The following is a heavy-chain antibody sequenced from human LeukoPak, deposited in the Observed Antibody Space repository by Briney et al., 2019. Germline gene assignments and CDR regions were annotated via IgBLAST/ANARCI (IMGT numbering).Heavy chain of an antibody. D-gene: IGHD2-15*01. Sequence: SETLSLTCNVSGASVNSGGYYWTWNRQPPGKGLEWIGYMDYSGTTNYNPSLKSRVTISLDTSKNQFSLKLSSVTAADTAMYYCAREGACSGGSCYSYGWFDPWGQGTLVIVSS. CDR1: GASVNSGGYY. CDR3: AREGACSGGSCYSYGWFDP. CDR2: MDYSGTT. V-gene: IGHV4-61*08. J-gene: IGHJ5*02.